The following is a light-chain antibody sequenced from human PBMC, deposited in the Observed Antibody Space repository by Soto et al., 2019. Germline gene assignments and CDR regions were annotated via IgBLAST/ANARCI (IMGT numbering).Light chain of an antibody. Sequence: EIVLTQSPGTLSLSPGEIANLSCRASQSVSSGYLAWYQQRPGQAPRLLMYDASIRATGIPDRFIGSGSGTDFTLTISRLEPEDFAVYYCQQYGNSPPFSFGQGTKLEIK. CDR3: QQYGNSPPFS. CDR2: DAS. J-gene: IGKJ2*03. V-gene: IGKV3-20*01. CDR1: QSVSSGY.